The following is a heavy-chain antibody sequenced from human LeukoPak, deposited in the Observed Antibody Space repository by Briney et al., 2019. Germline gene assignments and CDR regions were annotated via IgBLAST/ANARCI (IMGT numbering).Heavy chain of an antibody. CDR1: GYSISSGYY. J-gene: IGHJ4*02. V-gene: IGHV4-38-2*01. CDR2: IYHSGST. CDR3: SGGYCTNGVCYTGDY. D-gene: IGHD2-8*01. Sequence: SETLSLTCAVSGYSISSGYYCGWIRQPSGKGLEWIGSIYHSGSTYYNPSLKSRVTISVDTSKNQFSLKLSSVTAADTAVYYCSGGYCTNGVCYTGDYWGQGTLVTVSS.